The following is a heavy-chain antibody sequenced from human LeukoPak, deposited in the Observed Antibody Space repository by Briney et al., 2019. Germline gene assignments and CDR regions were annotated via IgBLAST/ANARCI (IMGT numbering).Heavy chain of an antibody. CDR3: ASKSSGWYYNY. CDR2: ISGSGGST. CDR1: GFTFSSYA. Sequence: PGGSLRLSCAASGFTFSSYAMSWVRQAPGKGLEWVSAISGSGGSTYYADSVKGRFTIPRDNSKNTLYLQMNSLRAEDTAVYYCASKSSGWYYNYWGQGTLVTVSS. J-gene: IGHJ4*02. D-gene: IGHD6-19*01. V-gene: IGHV3-23*01.